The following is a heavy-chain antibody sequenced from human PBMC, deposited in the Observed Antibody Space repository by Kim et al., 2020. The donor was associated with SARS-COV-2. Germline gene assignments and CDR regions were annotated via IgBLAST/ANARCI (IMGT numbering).Heavy chain of an antibody. CDR1: GFTFSSYA. D-gene: IGHD2-15*01. CDR3: AKDVGYCSGGSCYSILVRYFLH. Sequence: GGSLRLSCAASGFTFSSYAMSWVRQAPGKGLEWVSAISGSGGSTYYADSVKGRFTISRDNSKNTLYLQMNSLRAEDTAVYYCAKDVGYCSGGSCYSILVRYFLHWGQGTLVTVSS. J-gene: IGHJ1*01. V-gene: IGHV3-23*01. CDR2: ISGSGGST.